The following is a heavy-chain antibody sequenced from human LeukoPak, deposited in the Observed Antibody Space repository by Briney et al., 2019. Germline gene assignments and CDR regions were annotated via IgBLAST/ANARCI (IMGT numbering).Heavy chain of an antibody. J-gene: IGHJ6*02. CDR3: ARAGGGHFFYGMDV. CDR2: ISYDGSNK. D-gene: IGHD3-16*01. CDR1: GFTFSSYA. V-gene: IGHV3-30*04. Sequence: GGSLRLSCAASGFTFSSYAMHWVRQAPGKGLEWVAVISYDGSNKYYADSVKGRFTISRDISKNTLYLQVNSLRGEDTAVYYCARAGGGHFFYGMDVWGQGTTVTVSS.